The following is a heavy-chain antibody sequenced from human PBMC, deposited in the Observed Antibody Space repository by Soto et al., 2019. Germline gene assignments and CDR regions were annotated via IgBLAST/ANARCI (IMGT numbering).Heavy chain of an antibody. CDR2: ISHDGSKI. J-gene: IGHJ4*02. V-gene: IGHV3-30*03. Sequence: PGGSLRLSCVASGFSFSNYPIHWVRQAPGKGLEWVAGISHDGSKIFYAVSVKGRFTISRDNPKNTLYLQMNSLRAEDTAVYYCARDRVTMVRRIITPFDYWGQGT. D-gene: IGHD3-10*01. CDR3: ARDRVTMVRRIITPFDY. CDR1: GFSFSNYP.